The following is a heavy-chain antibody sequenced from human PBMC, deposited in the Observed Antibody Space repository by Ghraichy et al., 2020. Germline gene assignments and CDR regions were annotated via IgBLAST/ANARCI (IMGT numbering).Heavy chain of an antibody. CDR1: GGSISSYY. CDR2: IYDSGST. Sequence: ESLNISCTVSGGSISSYYWSWIRQPPGKGLEWIGYIYDSGSTNYNPSLKSRVTISVDTSKNQFSLKLSSVTAADTAVYYCARGPYYYTSGTTWGQGTLVTVSS. D-gene: IGHD3-10*01. J-gene: IGHJ5*02. CDR3: ARGPYYYTSGTT. V-gene: IGHV4-59*01.